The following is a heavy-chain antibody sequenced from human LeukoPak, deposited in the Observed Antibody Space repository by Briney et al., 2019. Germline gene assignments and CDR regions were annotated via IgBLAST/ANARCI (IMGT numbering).Heavy chain of an antibody. CDR3: ARVLYSSSSGADGGNYYYYGMDV. D-gene: IGHD6-13*01. CDR1: GGSFSGYY. J-gene: IGHJ6*02. V-gene: IGHV4-34*01. Sequence: SETLSLTCAVYGGSFSGYYWSWIRQPPGKGLEWVGEINHSGSTNYNPSLKSRVTISVDTSKNQFSLKLSSVTAADTAVYYCARVLYSSSSGADGGNYYYYGMDVWGQGTTVTVSS. CDR2: INHSGST.